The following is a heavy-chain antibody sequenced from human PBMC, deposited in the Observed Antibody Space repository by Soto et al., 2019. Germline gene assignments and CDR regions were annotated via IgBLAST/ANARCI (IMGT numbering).Heavy chain of an antibody. Sequence: QVQLVQSGAEEKKPGASVKVSCKASGYTFTSYAMHWVRQAPGQRLEWMGWINAGNGNTKYSQKFQGRVTITRDTSASTAYMELSNLRSEDTAVYYCARGVGNYDSSGYWDYWGQGTLVTVSS. CDR2: INAGNGNT. J-gene: IGHJ4*02. CDR3: ARGVGNYDSSGYWDY. D-gene: IGHD3-22*01. V-gene: IGHV1-3*05. CDR1: GYTFTSYA.